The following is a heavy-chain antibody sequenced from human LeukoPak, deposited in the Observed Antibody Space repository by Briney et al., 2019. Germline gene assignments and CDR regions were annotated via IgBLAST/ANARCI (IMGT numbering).Heavy chain of an antibody. CDR2: ISWDGGST. CDR1: GFTFDDYT. J-gene: IGHJ4*02. CDR3: ARDLAY. Sequence: PGGSLRLSCAASGFTFDDYTMHWVRQAPGKGLEWVSLISWDGGSTYYADSVKGRFTISRDNSKNTLYLQMNSLRAEDTAVYYCARDLAYWGQGTLVTVSS. V-gene: IGHV3-43*01.